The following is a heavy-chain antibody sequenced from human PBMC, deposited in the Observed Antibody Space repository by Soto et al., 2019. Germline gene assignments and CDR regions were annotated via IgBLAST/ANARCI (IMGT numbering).Heavy chain of an antibody. CDR1: GYTFTSYY. J-gene: IGHJ3*02. V-gene: IGHV1-46*03. D-gene: IGHD4-17*01. CDR2: INPSGGST. CDR3: ANDYADVGYVFDI. Sequence: QVQLVQSGAEVKKPGASVKVSCKASGYTFTSYYMHWVRQAPGQGLEWMGIINPSGGSTSYAQKFQGRLTMTRVTCTSTVYMELSSLRSEDTAVCYCANDYADVGYVFDIWGQGTMVTVSS.